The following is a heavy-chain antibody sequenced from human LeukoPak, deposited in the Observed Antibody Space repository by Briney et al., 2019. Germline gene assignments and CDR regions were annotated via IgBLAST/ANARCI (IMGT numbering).Heavy chain of an antibody. V-gene: IGHV1-2*06. CDR1: GYTFTGYY. CDR3: ARGRDYYDSSGYPNY. CDR2: INPNTGGT. Sequence: ASVKVSCKASGYTFTGYYMHWVRQAPGQGLEWMGRINPNTGGTNYAQKFQGRVTMTRDTSTSTVYMELSSLRSEDTAVYYCARGRDYYDSSGYPNYWGQGTLVTVSS. J-gene: IGHJ4*02. D-gene: IGHD3-22*01.